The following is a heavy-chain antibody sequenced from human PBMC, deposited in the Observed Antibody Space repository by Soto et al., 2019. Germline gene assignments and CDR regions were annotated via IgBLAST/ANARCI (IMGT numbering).Heavy chain of an antibody. V-gene: IGHV3-21*04. CDR1: GFTFTRYS. J-gene: IGHJ6*02. Sequence: PGGSLRLSCAASGFTFTRYSMNWVRQAPGKGLEWVSSISSTTNYIYYGDSMKGRFTISRDNGKNSLYLQMNNLRAEDTAVYFCTRKRFGMDVWGQGTTVTVSS. CDR2: ISSTTNYI. CDR3: TRKRFGMDV.